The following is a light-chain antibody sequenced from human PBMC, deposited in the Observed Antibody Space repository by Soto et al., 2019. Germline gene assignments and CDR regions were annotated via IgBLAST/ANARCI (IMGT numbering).Light chain of an antibody. J-gene: IGLJ2*01. Sequence: QSVLTQPASVSGSPGQSITISCTGTSSDVGGYNYVSWYQQHPGKAPKLMIYDVSNRPSGVSNRFSGSKSGNRASLTISGLQAEDEADYYCSSYRSSNTRVVFGGGTKLTVL. CDR1: SSDVGGYNY. V-gene: IGLV2-14*01. CDR3: SSYRSSNTRVV. CDR2: DVS.